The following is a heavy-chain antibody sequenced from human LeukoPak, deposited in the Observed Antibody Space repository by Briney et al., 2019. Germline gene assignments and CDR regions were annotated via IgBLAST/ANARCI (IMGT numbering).Heavy chain of an antibody. CDR3: AKGYCSTTSCRNFDS. CDR1: GFTFGSYA. V-gene: IGHV3-23*01. D-gene: IGHD2-2*01. CDR2: ISGSGGST. J-gene: IGHJ4*02. Sequence: GGSLRLSCAASGFTFGSYAMSWVRQAPGKGLEWVSAISGSGGSTYYADSVKARFTISRDNSKNTLYLQMNSLRAEDTAVYYCAKGYCSTTSCRNFDSWGQGTLVTVSS.